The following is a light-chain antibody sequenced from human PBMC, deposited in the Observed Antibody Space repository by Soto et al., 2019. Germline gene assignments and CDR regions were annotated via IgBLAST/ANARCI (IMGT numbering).Light chain of an antibody. CDR2: GAS. J-gene: IGKJ4*01. V-gene: IGKV3-20*01. CDR3: QQYVSSPLT. CDR1: QSVSSNY. Sequence: EIVLTQSPGTLSLSPGERATLSCRASQSVSSNYLAWYQQKPGQAPRLLIYGASSRATGIPDRFSGSGAGTGLTLTISRLEPEDFAVYHCQQYVSSPLTFGGGTKVEIK.